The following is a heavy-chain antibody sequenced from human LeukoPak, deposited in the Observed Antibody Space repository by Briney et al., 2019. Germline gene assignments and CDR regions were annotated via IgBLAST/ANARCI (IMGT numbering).Heavy chain of an antibody. CDR2: IYYSGST. CDR3: ARHHRGGWFDP. Sequence: SQTLSLTCTVSGGSISSGDYYWSWIRQPPGKGLEWIGYIYYSGSTNYNPSLKSRVTISVDTSKNQFSLKLGSVTAADTAVYYCARHHRGGWFDPWGQGTLVTVSS. J-gene: IGHJ5*02. CDR1: GGSISSGDYY. D-gene: IGHD3-16*01. V-gene: IGHV4-61*08.